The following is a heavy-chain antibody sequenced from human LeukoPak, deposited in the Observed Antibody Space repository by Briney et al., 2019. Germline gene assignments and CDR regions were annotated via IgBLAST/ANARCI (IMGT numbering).Heavy chain of an antibody. J-gene: IGHJ3*02. Sequence: SVKVSCKASGGTFSSYAISWVRQAPGQGLEWMGRIIPIFGTANYAQKFQGRVTITTDESTSTAYMELSSLRSEDTAVYHCAGPWGLEFYPNAAFDIWGQGTMVTVSS. CDR2: IIPIFGTA. D-gene: IGHD1-1*01. CDR1: GGTFSSYA. CDR3: AGPWGLEFYPNAAFDI. V-gene: IGHV1-69*05.